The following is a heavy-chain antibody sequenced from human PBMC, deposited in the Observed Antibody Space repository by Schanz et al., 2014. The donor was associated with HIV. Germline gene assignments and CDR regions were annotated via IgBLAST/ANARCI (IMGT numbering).Heavy chain of an antibody. V-gene: IGHV3-23*01. D-gene: IGHD3-3*01. CDR3: STSGYYPPDL. CDR2: VSRSGANK. CDR1: GLPFSTYA. J-gene: IGHJ2*01. Sequence: EVQLLESGGGLVQPGGSLRLSCTASGLPFSTYAMSWVRQAPGKGLEWLAGVSRSGANKYYADSVKGRFTISRDNSENTLFLQVNSLRAEDTAVYYCSTSGYYPPDLWGRGTLVTVSS.